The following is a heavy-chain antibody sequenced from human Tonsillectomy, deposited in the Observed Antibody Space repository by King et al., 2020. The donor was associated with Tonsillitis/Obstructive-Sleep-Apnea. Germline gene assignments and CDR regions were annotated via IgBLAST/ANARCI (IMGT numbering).Heavy chain of an antibody. D-gene: IGHD6-25*01. J-gene: IGHJ4*02. CDR3: ASYSGSGGTFDY. V-gene: IGHV4-34*01. CDR2: INHSGST. CDR1: GGSFSGYY. Sequence: VQLQQWGAGLLKPSETLSLTCAVYGGSFSGYYWSWIRQSPGKGLECIGEINHSGSTNYNPSLKSRVTLSVNTSMNQFSLKLSSVTAAATAVYYCASYSGSGGTFDYWGQGTLVTVSS.